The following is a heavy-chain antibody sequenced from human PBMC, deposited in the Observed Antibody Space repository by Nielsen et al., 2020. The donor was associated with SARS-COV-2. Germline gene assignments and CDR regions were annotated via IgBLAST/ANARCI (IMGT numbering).Heavy chain of an antibody. J-gene: IGHJ6*02. CDR2: ISYDGSNK. Sequence: GESLKIYCAASGFTFSSYGMHWVRQAPGTRLEWVAVISYDGSNKYYADSVKGRFTISRDNSKNTLYLQMNSLRAEDTAVYYCAKDHNGSKQWPPYYYGMDVWGQGTTVTVSS. D-gene: IGHD6-19*01. CDR1: GFTFSSYG. CDR3: AKDHNGSKQWPPYYYGMDV. V-gene: IGHV3-30*18.